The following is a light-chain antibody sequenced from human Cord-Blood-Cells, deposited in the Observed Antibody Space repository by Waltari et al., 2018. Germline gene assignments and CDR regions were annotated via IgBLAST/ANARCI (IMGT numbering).Light chain of an antibody. V-gene: IGKV1-39*01. Sequence: DIQMTHSPSSLSASVGDRVTITCRASQSISSYLNWYQQKPGKAPKLLIYAASSLQTGVPSRFSGSGSVTDFTLTISSLQPEDFATYYCQQSYSTPPTFGQGTKVEIK. CDR1: QSISSY. J-gene: IGKJ1*01. CDR2: AAS. CDR3: QQSYSTPPT.